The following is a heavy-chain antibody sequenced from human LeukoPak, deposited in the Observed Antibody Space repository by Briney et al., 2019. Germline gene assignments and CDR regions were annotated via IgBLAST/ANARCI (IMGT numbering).Heavy chain of an antibody. CDR3: AKASYGDYDNWFDP. V-gene: IGHV3-23*01. D-gene: IGHD4-17*01. CDR2: ISGSGGGT. J-gene: IGHJ5*02. CDR1: GFTFSVYW. Sequence: GGSLRLSCAASGFTFSVYWLHWVRQAPGKGLGWVSAISGSGGGTYYADSVKGRFTISRDNSKNTVYLQMNSLRAEDTAVYYCAKASYGDYDNWFDPWGQGTLVTVSS.